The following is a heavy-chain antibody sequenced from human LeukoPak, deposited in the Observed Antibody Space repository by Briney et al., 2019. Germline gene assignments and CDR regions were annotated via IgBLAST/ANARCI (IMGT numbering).Heavy chain of an antibody. J-gene: IGHJ4*02. CDR2: ISGSDGAT. Sequence: PGGSLRLSCAASGFTFSSYGMHWVRQAPGKGLEWVSPISGSDGATYYADSVKGRFTISRDNSRNTLYLQMNTLRAEDTAVYFCAKSPVSSCRGSFCYPFDYWGQGTLVTVSS. CDR1: GFTFSSYG. D-gene: IGHD2-15*01. CDR3: AKSPVSSCRGSFCYPFDY. V-gene: IGHV3-23*01.